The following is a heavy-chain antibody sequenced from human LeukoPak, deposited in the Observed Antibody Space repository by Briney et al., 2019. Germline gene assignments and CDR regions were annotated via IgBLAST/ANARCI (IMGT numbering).Heavy chain of an antibody. Sequence: ASVKVSCKASGYTFTGYYMHWVRQAPGQGLEWMGWINPNSGGTNYAQKLQGRVTMTTDTSTSTAYMELRSLRSDDTAVYYCARDRYFYETSNYYGGDYWGQGTLVTVSS. CDR1: GYTFTGYY. CDR2: INPNSGGT. V-gene: IGHV1-2*02. J-gene: IGHJ4*02. CDR3: ARDRYFYETSNYYGGDY. D-gene: IGHD3-22*01.